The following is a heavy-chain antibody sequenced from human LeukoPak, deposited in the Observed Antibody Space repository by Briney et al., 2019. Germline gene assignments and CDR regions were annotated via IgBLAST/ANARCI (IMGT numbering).Heavy chain of an antibody. CDR2: IYSGGST. CDR3: ASARGSNYGSLGD. Sequence: GGSLRLSCAAPGFTVSSNYMSGVREAPGEGVWCVSVIYSGGSTFYADSVKGRFSISRDNSKNTLYLQMNSLRAEDTAVYYCASARGSNYGSLGDWGQGALVTVSS. V-gene: IGHV3-53*01. D-gene: IGHD5-18*01. CDR1: GFTVSSNY. J-gene: IGHJ4*02.